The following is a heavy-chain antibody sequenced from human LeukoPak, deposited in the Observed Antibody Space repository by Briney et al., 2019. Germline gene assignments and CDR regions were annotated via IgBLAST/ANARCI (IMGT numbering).Heavy chain of an antibody. V-gene: IGHV1-2*02. CDR3: ARGNGGWHGLDWLDP. CDR1: GYTFTGYY. J-gene: IGHJ5*02. D-gene: IGHD6-19*01. CDR2: INPNSGGT. Sequence: ASVKVSCKASGYTFTGYYMHWVRQAPGQGLEWMGWINPNSGGTNYAQKFQGRVTMTRDTSISTAYMELSRLRSDDTAVYYCARGNGGWHGLDWLDPWGQGTLVTVSS.